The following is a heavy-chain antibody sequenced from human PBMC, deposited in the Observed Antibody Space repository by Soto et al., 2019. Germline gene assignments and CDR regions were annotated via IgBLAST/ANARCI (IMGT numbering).Heavy chain of an antibody. CDR2: ISAYNGNT. CDR3: ARFSGGSYNTYYFYYGMDV. CDR1: GYTFTSYG. Sequence: ASVKVSCKTSGYTFTSYGISWVRQAPGQGLDWMGWISAYNGNTKYAQDLQGRVTMTTDTSTSTAYMELRSLRSDDTAVYYCARFSGGSYNTYYFYYGMDVWGQGTTVTVSS. V-gene: IGHV1-18*01. D-gene: IGHD2-15*01. J-gene: IGHJ6*02.